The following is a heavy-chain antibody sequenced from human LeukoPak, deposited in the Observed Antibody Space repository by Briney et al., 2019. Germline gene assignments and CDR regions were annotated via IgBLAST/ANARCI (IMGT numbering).Heavy chain of an antibody. CDR3: VRARVRARSGAFDV. Sequence: GGSLRLSCVGSGFTFRHYVMHWVRQAPGKGLDWVAVISYYETHKFYADSVKGRFTISRDNSNATLLLQMNSLRSEDAAVYYCVRARVRARSGAFDVWGKGTLVTVSS. CDR2: ISYYETHK. J-gene: IGHJ3*01. CDR1: GFTFRHYV. V-gene: IGHV3-30*04. D-gene: IGHD3-10*01.